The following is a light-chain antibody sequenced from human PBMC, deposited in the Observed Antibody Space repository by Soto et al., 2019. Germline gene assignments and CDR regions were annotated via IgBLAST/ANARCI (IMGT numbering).Light chain of an antibody. CDR2: KVS. CDR3: MQGTHSWT. CDR1: QSLVDSDGNTY. Sequence: DVVMTQSPLSLPVTLGQPASISCRSSQSLVDSDGNTYLNWYQQRPGQSPRRLIHKVSNRDSGVPDRFSGSGSGTEFTLEISRVEAEDVGVYYCMQGTHSWTFGQGTKVEFK. V-gene: IGKV2-30*01. J-gene: IGKJ1*01.